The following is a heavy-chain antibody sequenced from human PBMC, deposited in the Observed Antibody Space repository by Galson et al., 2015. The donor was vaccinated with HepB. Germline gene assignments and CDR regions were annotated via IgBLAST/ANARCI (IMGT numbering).Heavy chain of an antibody. CDR2: TNTIGTSI. CDR1: GFTFSDYY. CDR3: ARGLMRLVDS. V-gene: IGHV3-11*04. J-gene: IGHJ4*02. D-gene: IGHD3-16*01. Sequence: SLRLSCAASGFTFSDYYMSWIRQAPGKGLERVSYTNTIGTSIYYADSVKGRFTISRDNAKNSVFLQMNSLRVEDTAVYYCARGLMRLVDSWGQGTLVTVTS.